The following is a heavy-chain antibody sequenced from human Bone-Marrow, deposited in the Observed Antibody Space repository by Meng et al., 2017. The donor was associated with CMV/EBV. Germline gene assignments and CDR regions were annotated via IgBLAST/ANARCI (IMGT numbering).Heavy chain of an antibody. CDR3: ARGESYCGGDCYWVN. Sequence: SEGTFSSYAISWVRQAPGQGLEWMGGIIPIFGTANYAQKFQGRVTITTDESTSTAYMELSSLRSEDTAVYYCARGESYCGGDCYWVNWGQGTLVTVSS. CDR2: IIPIFGTA. V-gene: IGHV1-69*05. CDR1: EGTFSSYA. D-gene: IGHD2-21*01. J-gene: IGHJ4*02.